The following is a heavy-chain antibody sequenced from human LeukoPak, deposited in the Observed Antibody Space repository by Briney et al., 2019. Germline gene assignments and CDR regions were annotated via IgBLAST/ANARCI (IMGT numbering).Heavy chain of an antibody. CDR1: GGSISNYY. CDR3: ARENYDILAGTAFDY. J-gene: IGHJ4*02. Sequence: SETLSLTCTVSGGSISNYYWSWIRQHPGKGLEWIGYIYYSGSTNYNPSLKSRVTISVDTSKNQFSLKLSSVTAADTAVYYCARENYDILAGTAFDYWGQGTLVTVSS. CDR2: IYYSGST. D-gene: IGHD3-9*01. V-gene: IGHV4-59*12.